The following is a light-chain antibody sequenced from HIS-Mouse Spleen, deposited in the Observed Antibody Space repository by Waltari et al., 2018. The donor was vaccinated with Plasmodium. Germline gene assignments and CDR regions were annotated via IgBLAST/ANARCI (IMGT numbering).Light chain of an antibody. CDR3: CSYAGSSTYV. J-gene: IGLJ1*01. V-gene: IGLV2-23*01. CDR2: EGS. CDR1: SSDVGNYNL. Sequence: QSALTQPASVSGSPGQSITISCTGTSSDVGNYNLVSWYQQHPGKAPKLMIYEGSKRPSGVSNRFFGSKSGNTASLTISGLQAEDEADYYCCSYAGSSTYVFGTGTKVTVL.